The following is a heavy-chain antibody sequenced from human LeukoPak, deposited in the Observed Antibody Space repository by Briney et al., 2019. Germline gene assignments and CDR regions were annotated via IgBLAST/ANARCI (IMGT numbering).Heavy chain of an antibody. CDR2: IYTSGST. D-gene: IGHD3-3*01. CDR1: GGSISSGSYY. Sequence: SETLSLTCTVSGGSISSGSYYWSWIRQPAGKGLEWIGRIYTSGSTNYNPSLKSRVTMSVDTSKNQFSLKLSSVTAADTAVYYCARDLSDSRFLESGGYYYYYYMDVWGKGTTVTVSS. J-gene: IGHJ6*03. CDR3: ARDLSDSRFLESGGYYYYYYMDV. V-gene: IGHV4-61*02.